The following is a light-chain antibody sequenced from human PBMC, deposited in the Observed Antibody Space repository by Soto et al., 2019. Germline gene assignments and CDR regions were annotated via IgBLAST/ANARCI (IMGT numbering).Light chain of an antibody. Sequence: QSVLTQPRSVSGSPGQSVTISCTGTGSDVGGYNYVSWYQQHPGKAPKLMINDVTKRPSGVPDRFSGSKSGNTASLTISGLRAEDEADYYCCSYAGSYTLVFGGGTQLTVL. V-gene: IGLV2-11*01. CDR1: GSDVGGYNY. CDR3: CSYAGSYTLV. CDR2: DVT. J-gene: IGLJ2*01.